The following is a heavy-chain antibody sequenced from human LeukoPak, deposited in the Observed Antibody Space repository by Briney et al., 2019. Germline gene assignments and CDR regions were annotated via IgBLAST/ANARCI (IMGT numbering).Heavy chain of an antibody. Sequence: SETLSLTCTVSGYSISSGYYWGWIRQPPGKGLEWIGSIYHSGSTYYNPSLKSRVTTSVDTSKNQFSLKLSSVTAADTAVYYCASTTPYYYYYYMDVWGKGTTVTVSS. J-gene: IGHJ6*03. CDR1: GYSISSGYY. V-gene: IGHV4-38-2*02. D-gene: IGHD1-1*01. CDR2: IYHSGST. CDR3: ASTTPYYYYYYMDV.